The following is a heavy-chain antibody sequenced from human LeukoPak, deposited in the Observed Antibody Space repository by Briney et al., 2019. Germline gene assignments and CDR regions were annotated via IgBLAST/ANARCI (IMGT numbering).Heavy chain of an antibody. J-gene: IGHJ4*02. D-gene: IGHD3-22*01. CDR2: MYHDGST. Sequence: GGSLRLSCAASGFTVSSNYMSWVRQAPGKGLEWVSVMYHDGSTYYADSVKGRFTISRDNSKNTLYLQMNSLRAEDTAVYYCARAMGYSYDSSGYQYYFDYWGQGTLVTVSS. CDR3: ARAMGYSYDSSGYQYYFDY. CDR1: GFTVSSNY. V-gene: IGHV3-53*01.